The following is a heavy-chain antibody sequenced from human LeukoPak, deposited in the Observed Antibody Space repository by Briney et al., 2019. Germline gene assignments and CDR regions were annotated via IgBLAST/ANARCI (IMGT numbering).Heavy chain of an antibody. Sequence: GGSLRLSCATSGFTFTTYWMSWVRQAPGKGLEWVSYISSSGSTIYYADSVKGRFTISRDNAKNSLYLQMNSLRAEDTAVYYCARDSRVVTFWPNYYYYMDVWGKGTTVTVSS. J-gene: IGHJ6*03. CDR3: ARDSRVVTFWPNYYYYMDV. CDR2: ISSSGSTI. V-gene: IGHV3-48*04. D-gene: IGHD3-3*01. CDR1: GFTFTTYW.